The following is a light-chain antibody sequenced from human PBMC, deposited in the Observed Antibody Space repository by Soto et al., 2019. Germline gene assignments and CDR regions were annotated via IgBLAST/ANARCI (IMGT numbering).Light chain of an antibody. CDR1: QSVSSSY. Sequence: EIVLTQSPGTLSLSPGERATLSCRASQSVSSSYLAWYQQKPGQAPRLLIYGASSRATGFPDRFSGSGSGTDFTLSISRLEPENFPVYYCQQYGGSPQYTFGQGTKLEIK. V-gene: IGKV3-20*01. CDR2: GAS. J-gene: IGKJ2*01. CDR3: QQYGGSPQYT.